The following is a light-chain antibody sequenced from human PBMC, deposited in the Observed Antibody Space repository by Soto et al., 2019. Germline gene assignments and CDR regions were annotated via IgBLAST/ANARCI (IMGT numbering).Light chain of an antibody. J-gene: IGKJ1*01. CDR1: QSVTSN. V-gene: IGKV3-15*01. CDR2: GAS. CDR3: QQYDNWPRT. Sequence: EIVLTQSPGTLSLSPGERATLSCRASQSVTSNSLAWYHQKPGQAPRLLIYGASTRDTGIPARFSGSGSGTEFTLTINSLQSEDFAVYYCQQYDNWPRTFGQGTKVDIK.